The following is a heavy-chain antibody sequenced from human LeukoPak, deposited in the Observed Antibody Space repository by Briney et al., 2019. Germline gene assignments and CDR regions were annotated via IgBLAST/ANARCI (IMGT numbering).Heavy chain of an antibody. D-gene: IGHD3-9*01. CDR1: GGSFSGYY. Sequence: SETLSLTCAVYGGSFSGYYWSWIRQPPGEGLEWIGYIYYSGSTNYNPSLKSRVTISVDTSKNQFSLKLSSVTAADTAVYYYARGLYDILTGYSTIYYYYYYMDVWGKGTTVTISS. J-gene: IGHJ6*03. CDR2: IYYSGST. CDR3: ARGLYDILTGYSTIYYYYYYMDV. V-gene: IGHV4-59*01.